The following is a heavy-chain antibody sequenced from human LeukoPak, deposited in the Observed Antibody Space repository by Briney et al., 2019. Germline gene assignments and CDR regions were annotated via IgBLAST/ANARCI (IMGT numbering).Heavy chain of an antibody. J-gene: IGHJ4*02. V-gene: IGHV3-23*01. CDR1: GLTFSGYS. D-gene: IGHD3-10*01. CDR2: IRAGGGNT. Sequence: GGSLRLSCAASGLTFSGYSMNWVRRAPGKGLEWVSGIRAGGGNTYYADSVKGRFTISRDDSKNTLYLQMNSLRGEDTALYYCARVQWFGELSAFDYWGQGTLVTVSS. CDR3: ARVQWFGELSAFDY.